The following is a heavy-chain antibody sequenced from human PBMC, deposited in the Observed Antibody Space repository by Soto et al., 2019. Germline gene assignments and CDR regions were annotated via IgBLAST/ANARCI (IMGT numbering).Heavy chain of an antibody. CDR1: GYTFTSYD. V-gene: IGHV1-8*02. J-gene: IGHJ4*02. CDR2: MNPNSGNT. D-gene: IGHD1-26*01. Sequence: QVQLVQSGAEVKKPGASVKVSCKASGYTFTSYDINWVRQATGQGLEWMGWMNPNSGNTGYAQKFQGRVPMTRNAAINTAYMELGSLSSEDTAVYYCALLGARPPDFLGQGTLVTVSS. CDR3: ALLGARPPDF.